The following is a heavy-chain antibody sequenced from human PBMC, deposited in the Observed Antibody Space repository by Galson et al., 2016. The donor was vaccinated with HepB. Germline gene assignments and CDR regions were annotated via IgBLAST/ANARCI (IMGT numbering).Heavy chain of an antibody. D-gene: IGHD3-16*01. J-gene: IGHJ4*02. CDR3: AKAGYHGADAYYYYFDY. Sequence: SLRLSCAASGFTFSSYGMHWVRQAPGKGLEWVAVTAYDGSNKYYADSVKGRFTISRANSKNTLYLQMNSLRPEDTAVYFCAKAGYHGADAYYYYFDYWGRGTTVTVSS. CDR1: GFTFSSYG. CDR2: TAYDGSNK. V-gene: IGHV3-30*18.